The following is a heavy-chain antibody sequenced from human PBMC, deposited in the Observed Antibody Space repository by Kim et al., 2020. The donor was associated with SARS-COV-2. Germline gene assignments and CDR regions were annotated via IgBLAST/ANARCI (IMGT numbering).Heavy chain of an antibody. CDR1: GFTFSTYG. CDR3: ARGAQQLVPYYYYYYGMDV. Sequence: GGSLRLSCAASGFTFSTYGMHWVRQAPGKGLEWVAVIWYDGSNKYYADSVKGRFTISRDNSKNTLYLQMNSLRAEDTAVYYCARGAQQLVPYYYYYYGMDVWGKGTTVTISS. CDR2: IWYDGSNK. V-gene: IGHV3-33*01. J-gene: IGHJ6*04. D-gene: IGHD6-13*01.